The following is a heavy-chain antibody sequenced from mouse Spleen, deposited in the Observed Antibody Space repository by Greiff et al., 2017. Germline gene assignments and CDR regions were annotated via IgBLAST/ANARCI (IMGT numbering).Heavy chain of an antibody. D-gene: IGHD4-1*01. V-gene: IGHV1-15*01. CDR1: GYTFTDYE. Sequence: VQLQQSGAELVRPGASVTLSCKASGYTFTDYEMHWVKQTPVHGLEWIGAIDPETGGTAYNQKFKGKAILTADKSSSSAYMELRSLTSEDSAVYYCTIANWGPWFAYWGQGTLVTVSA. CDR3: TIANWGPWFAY. J-gene: IGHJ3*01. CDR2: IDPETGGT.